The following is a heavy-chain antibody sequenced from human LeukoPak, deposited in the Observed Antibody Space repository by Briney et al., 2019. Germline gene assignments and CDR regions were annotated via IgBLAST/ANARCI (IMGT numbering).Heavy chain of an antibody. D-gene: IGHD3-16*02. CDR3: ARGGRIMITFGGVIVLNDAFDI. V-gene: IGHV4-59*12. J-gene: IGHJ3*02. CDR2: IYYSGST. Sequence: SETLSLTCTVSGGSISSYYWTWIRQPPGKGLEWIGYIYYSGSTNYNPSLKSRVTISVDTSKNQFSLKLSSVTAADTAVYYCARGGRIMITFGGVIVLNDAFDIWGQGTMVTVSS. CDR1: GGSISSYY.